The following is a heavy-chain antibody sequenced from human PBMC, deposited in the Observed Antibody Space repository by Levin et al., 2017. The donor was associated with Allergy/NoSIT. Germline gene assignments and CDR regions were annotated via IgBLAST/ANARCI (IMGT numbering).Heavy chain of an antibody. J-gene: IGHJ6*02. CDR2: IIPIFGTA. CDR3: ARGYYDILTGYYNNDYYYYYGMDV. Sequence: GASVKVSCKASGGTFSSYAISWVRQAPGQGLEWMGGIIPIFGTANYAQKFQGRVTITADESTSTAYMELSSLRSEDTAVYYCARGYYDILTGYYNNDYYYYYGMDVWGQGTTVTVSS. D-gene: IGHD3-9*01. CDR1: GGTFSSYA. V-gene: IGHV1-69*13.